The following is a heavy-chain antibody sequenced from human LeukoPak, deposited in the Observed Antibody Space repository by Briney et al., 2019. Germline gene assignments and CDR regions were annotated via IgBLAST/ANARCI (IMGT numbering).Heavy chain of an antibody. CDR3: AKDITGLTANTKIVVVTAIHPNFDY. J-gene: IGHJ4*02. D-gene: IGHD2-21*02. CDR2: ISGSGVST. V-gene: IGHV3-23*01. Sequence: GGSLRLSCAASGFTFSNYAMSWVRQAPGKGLEWVSAISGSGVSTYYADSVKGRFTISRDNSKNTLYLQMNSLRAEDTAVYYCAKDITGLTANTKIVVVTAIHPNFDYWGQGTLVTVSS. CDR1: GFTFSNYA.